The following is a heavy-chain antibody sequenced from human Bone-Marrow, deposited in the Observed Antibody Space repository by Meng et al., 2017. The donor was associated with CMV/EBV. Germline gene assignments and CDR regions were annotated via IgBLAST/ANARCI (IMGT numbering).Heavy chain of an antibody. J-gene: IGHJ3*01. D-gene: IGHD1-26*01. CDR1: GFTFTRHD. Sequence: GESLKISCAVSGFTFTRHDMHWVRQAPGNGLEWVSFIRYDGSNKYYADSVKGRFTISRDNSKNTLYLQMNSLRAEDTAVYYCAKDLTGDNAFDFWGQGTMVTVS. V-gene: IGHV3-30*02. CDR2: IRYDGSNK. CDR3: AKDLTGDNAFDF.